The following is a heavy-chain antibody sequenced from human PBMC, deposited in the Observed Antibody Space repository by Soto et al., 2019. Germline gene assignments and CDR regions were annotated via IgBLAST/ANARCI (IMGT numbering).Heavy chain of an antibody. CDR3: ARGGYSYGYIGRAYGMDV. Sequence: ASVKVSCKASGYTFTGYYMHWVRQAPGQGLEWMGWINPNSGGTNYAQKSQGWVTMTRDTSISTAYMELSRLRSDDTAVYYCARGGYSYGYIGRAYGMDVWGQGTTVTVSS. D-gene: IGHD5-18*01. V-gene: IGHV1-2*04. CDR1: GYTFTGYY. J-gene: IGHJ6*02. CDR2: INPNSGGT.